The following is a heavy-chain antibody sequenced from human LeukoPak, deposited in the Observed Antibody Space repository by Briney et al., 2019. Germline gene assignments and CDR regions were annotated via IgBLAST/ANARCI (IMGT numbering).Heavy chain of an antibody. CDR1: GGSINNYY. V-gene: IGHV4-59*01. CDR3: ARADYGGNSAAFAI. D-gene: IGHD4-23*01. Sequence: PSETLSLTCSVSGGSINNYYWNWIRQPPGKGLEWIGYIYSRGSTYFNPSLTSRVTISVDASRSRFSLSLTSVTAADTAVYYCARADYGGNSAAFAIWGQGAVVTVSS. CDR2: IYSRGST. J-gene: IGHJ3*02.